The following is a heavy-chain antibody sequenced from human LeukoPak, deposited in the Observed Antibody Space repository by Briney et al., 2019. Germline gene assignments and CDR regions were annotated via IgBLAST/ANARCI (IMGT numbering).Heavy chain of an antibody. CDR1: GGSISSHY. V-gene: IGHV4-59*11. D-gene: IGHD3-10*01. CDR3: ARVRGAFDI. Sequence: SETLSLTCTVSGGSISSHYWSWIRQPPGKGLEWIGYIYYSGSTNYNPSLKSRVTISVDTSKNQFSLKLSSVTAADTAVYYCARVRGAFDIWGQGTMVTVSS. J-gene: IGHJ3*02. CDR2: IYYSGST.